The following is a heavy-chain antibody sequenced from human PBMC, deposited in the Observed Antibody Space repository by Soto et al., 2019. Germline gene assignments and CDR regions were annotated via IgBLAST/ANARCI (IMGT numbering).Heavy chain of an antibody. Sequence: RRLSCAASGFTFSNYWMRWVRQAPGKGLEWVANINQHGSEKYYVGSVKGRFTIARDNAKNSLYLQMTFLRAEDTAVYYCARDGYYYGMDVWGQGTTVTVSS. CDR1: GFTFSNYW. CDR3: ARDGYYYGMDV. CDR2: INQHGSEK. V-gene: IGHV3-7*01. J-gene: IGHJ6*02.